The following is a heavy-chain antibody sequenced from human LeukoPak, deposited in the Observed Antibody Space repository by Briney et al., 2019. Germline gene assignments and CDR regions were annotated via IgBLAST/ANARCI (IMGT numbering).Heavy chain of an antibody. CDR2: IIPIFGTA. CDR3: ARAPTVTTNFYYYYYYMDV. J-gene: IGHJ6*03. Sequence: GASVKVSCKASGGTFSSYAISWVRQAPGQGLEWMGGIIPIFGTANYAQKFQGRVTITADKSTSTAYMELSSLRSEDTAVYYCARAPTVTTNFYYYYYYMDVWGKGTTVTVSS. V-gene: IGHV1-69*06. CDR1: GGTFSSYA. D-gene: IGHD4-17*01.